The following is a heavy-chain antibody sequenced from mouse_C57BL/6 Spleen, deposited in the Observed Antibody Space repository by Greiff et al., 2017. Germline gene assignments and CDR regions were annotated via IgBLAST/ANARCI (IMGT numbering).Heavy chain of an antibody. D-gene: IGHD3-3*01. Sequence: EVQLQQSGTVLARPGASVKMSCKTSGYTFTSYWMHWVKQRPGQGLEWIGAIYPGNSDTSYNQKFKGKAKLTAVTSASTAYMELSSLTNEDSAVYYCTRERSKGLYAMDYWGQGTSVTVSS. CDR1: GYTFTSYW. CDR2: IYPGNSDT. J-gene: IGHJ4*01. V-gene: IGHV1-5*01. CDR3: TRERSKGLYAMDY.